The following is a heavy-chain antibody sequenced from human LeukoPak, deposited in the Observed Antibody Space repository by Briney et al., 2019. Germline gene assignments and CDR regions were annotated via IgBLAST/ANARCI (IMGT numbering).Heavy chain of an antibody. D-gene: IGHD6-19*01. V-gene: IGHV1-8*03. CDR2: VNPDTGNT. J-gene: IGHJ6*03. CDR1: GYSFTTFH. CDR3: ARQRYSSGWSSPYYYYYMDV. Sequence: ASVKVSCKAAGYSFTTFHINWVRQAPGQGPEWMGWVNPDTGNTGFAQKFQGRVTITQNSSVTTVYMELSSLTSEDTAVYYCARQRYSSGWSSPYYYYYMDVWGKGTTVTISS.